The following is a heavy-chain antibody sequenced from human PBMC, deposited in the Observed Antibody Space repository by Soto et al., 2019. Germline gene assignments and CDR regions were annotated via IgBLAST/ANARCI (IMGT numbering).Heavy chain of an antibody. Sequence: ASVKVSCKASGYTFTGYYMHWVRQAPGQGLEWMGWINPNSGGTNYAQKFQGWVTMTRDTSISTAYMELSRLRSDDTAVYYCARGYSGYDYYYYYGMDVWGQGTTVTVS. J-gene: IGHJ6*02. V-gene: IGHV1-2*04. D-gene: IGHD5-12*01. CDR3: ARGYSGYDYYYYYGMDV. CDR1: GYTFTGYY. CDR2: INPNSGGT.